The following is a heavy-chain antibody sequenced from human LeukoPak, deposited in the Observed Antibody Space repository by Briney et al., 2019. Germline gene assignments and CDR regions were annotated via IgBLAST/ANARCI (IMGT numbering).Heavy chain of an antibody. CDR1: GGSISSGDYY. V-gene: IGHV4-30-4*01. J-gene: IGHJ4*02. CDR2: IYYSGST. D-gene: IGHD4-23*01. Sequence: SETLSLTCTVSGGSISSGDYYWSWIRQPPGKGLEWIGYIYYSGSTYYNPSLKSRVTISVDTSKNQFSLKLSSVTAADTAVYYCARAQTTVAYPFLYWGQGTLVTVSS. CDR3: ARAQTTVAYPFLY.